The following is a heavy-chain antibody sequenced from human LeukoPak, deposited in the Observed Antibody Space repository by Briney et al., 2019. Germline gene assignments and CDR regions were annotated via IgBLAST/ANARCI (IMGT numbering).Heavy chain of an antibody. CDR1: GFTFSSYS. J-gene: IGHJ6*02. CDR3: ARYLRGYGYYYYGMDV. Sequence: PGGSLRLSCAASGFTFSSYSMNWVRQAPGKGLEWVSSISSSSSYIYYADSVKGRFTISRDNAKNSLYLQMNSLRAEDTAVYYCARYLRGYGYYYYGMDVWGQGTTVTVSS. D-gene: IGHD5-18*01. CDR2: ISSSSSYI. V-gene: IGHV3-21*04.